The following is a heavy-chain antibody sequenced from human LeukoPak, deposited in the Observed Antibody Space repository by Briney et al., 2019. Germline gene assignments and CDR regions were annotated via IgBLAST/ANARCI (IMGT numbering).Heavy chain of an antibody. Sequence: ASVKVSCKASGGTFSSYAISWVRQAPGQGLEWMGWINPNSGGTNYAQKFQGRVTMTRDTSISTAYMELSRLRSDDTTVYYCARDEGVATIDFDYWGQGTLVTVSS. V-gene: IGHV1-2*02. CDR3: ARDEGVATIDFDY. CDR2: INPNSGGT. D-gene: IGHD5-12*01. CDR1: GGTFSSYA. J-gene: IGHJ4*02.